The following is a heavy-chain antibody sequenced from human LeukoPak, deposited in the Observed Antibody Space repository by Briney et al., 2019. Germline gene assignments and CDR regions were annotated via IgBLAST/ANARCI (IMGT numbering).Heavy chain of an antibody. CDR1: GGSFSGYY. V-gene: IGHV4-34*01. CDR3: ARRITIFGVVTGYFDY. Sequence: PSATLSLTCAVYGGSFSGYYWSWIRQPPGKGLEWVGEINHSGSTNYNPSLKSRVTISVDTSKNQFSLKLSSVTAADTAVYYCARRITIFGVVTGYFDYWGQGTLVTVSS. D-gene: IGHD3-3*01. CDR2: INHSGST. J-gene: IGHJ4*02.